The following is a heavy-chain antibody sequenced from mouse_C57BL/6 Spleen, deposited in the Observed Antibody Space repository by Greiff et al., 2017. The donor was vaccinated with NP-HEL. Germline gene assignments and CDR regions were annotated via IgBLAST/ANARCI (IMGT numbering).Heavy chain of an antibody. D-gene: IGHD2-2*01. J-gene: IGHJ2*01. CDR2: INPNNGGT. CDR1: GYTFTDYN. Sequence: EVQLQQSGPELVKPGASVKMSCKASGYTFTDYNMHWVKQSHGKSLEWIGYINPNNGGTSYNQKFKGKATLTVNKSSSTAYMELRSLTSEDSAVYYCARSRRYGYYFDYWGQGTTLTVSS. V-gene: IGHV1-22*01. CDR3: ARSRRYGYYFDY.